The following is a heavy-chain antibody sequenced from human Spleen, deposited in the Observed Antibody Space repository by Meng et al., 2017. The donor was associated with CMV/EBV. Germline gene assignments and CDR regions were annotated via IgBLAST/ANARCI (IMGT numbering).Heavy chain of an antibody. V-gene: IGHV4-34*01. D-gene: IGHD3-3*01. CDR1: GGSFSGSS. CDR3: ARGVGALRY. CDR2: INHSGST. Sequence: QLQLQQWGAGLLTPSGTFALTFAVYGGSFSGSSWSWIRQPPGKGLEWIGEINHSGSTNYNPSLKSRVTISVDTSKNQFSLKLSSVTAADTAVYYCARGVGALRYWGQGTLVTVSS. J-gene: IGHJ4*02.